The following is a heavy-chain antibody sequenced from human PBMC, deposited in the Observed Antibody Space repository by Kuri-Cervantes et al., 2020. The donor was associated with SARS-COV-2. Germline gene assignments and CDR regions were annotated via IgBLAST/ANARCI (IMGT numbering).Heavy chain of an antibody. Sequence: SETLSLTCAVYGGSFSGYYWSRIRQPPGKGLEWIGEINHSGSTNYNPSLKSRVTISVDTSKNQFSLKLSSVTAADTAVYYCARVSVVVVPAAIHYYYGMDVWGQGTTVTVSS. V-gene: IGHV4-34*01. D-gene: IGHD2-2*01. CDR1: GGSFSGYY. CDR2: INHSGST. CDR3: ARVSVVVVPAAIHYYYGMDV. J-gene: IGHJ6*02.